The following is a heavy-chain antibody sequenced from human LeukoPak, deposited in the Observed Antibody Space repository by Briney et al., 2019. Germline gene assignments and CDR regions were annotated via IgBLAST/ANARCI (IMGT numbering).Heavy chain of an antibody. CDR2: ISYDGSNK. CDR1: GFTFSSYA. J-gene: IGHJ4*02. CDR3: ARDHSSGWYSDYFDY. Sequence: GGSLRLSCAASGFTFSSYAMHWVRQAPGKGLEWVAVISYDGSNKYYADSVKGRFTISRDNSKNTLYLQINSLRAEDTAVYYCARDHSSGWYSDYFDYWGQGTLVTVSS. D-gene: IGHD6-19*01. V-gene: IGHV3-30-3*01.